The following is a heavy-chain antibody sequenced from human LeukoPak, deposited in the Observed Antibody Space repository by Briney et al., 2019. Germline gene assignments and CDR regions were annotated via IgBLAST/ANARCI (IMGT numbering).Heavy chain of an antibody. CDR1: GGSISSGGYS. CDR3: ATRGGSDCSGGSCHAY. Sequence: SETLSLTCAVSGGSISSGGYSWSWIRQPPGKGLEWIGYIYHSGSTYYNPSLKSRVTISVDRSKNQFSLKLSSVTAADTAVYYCATRGGSDCSGGSCHAYWGQGTLVTVSS. J-gene: IGHJ4*02. CDR2: IYHSGST. V-gene: IGHV4-30-2*01. D-gene: IGHD2-15*01.